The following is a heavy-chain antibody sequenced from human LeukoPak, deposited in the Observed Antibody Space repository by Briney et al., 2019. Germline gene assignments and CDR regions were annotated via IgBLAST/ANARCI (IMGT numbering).Heavy chain of an antibody. CDR2: INPSGGST. CDR3: ARGRPDLYYNYYYYYYMDV. J-gene: IGHJ6*03. V-gene: IGHV1-46*01. D-gene: IGHD3-16*01. Sequence: ASVKVSCKASGYTFTSYYMHWVRQAPEQGLEWMGIINPSGGSTSYAQKFQGRVTMTRNTSISTAYMELSSLRSEDTAVYYCARGRPDLYYNYYYYYYMDVWGKGTTVTISS. CDR1: GYTFTSYY.